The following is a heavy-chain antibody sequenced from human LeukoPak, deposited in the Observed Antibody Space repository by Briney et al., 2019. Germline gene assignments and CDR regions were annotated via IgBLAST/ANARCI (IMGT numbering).Heavy chain of an antibody. J-gene: IGHJ4*02. Sequence: GGSLRLSCAASGFTFSSYAMSWVRQAPGKGLEWVSAISGSGGSTYYAGSVKGRFTISRDNSKNTLYLQMYSLRAEDTAVYYCAKGLSSGWYATDYWGQGTLVTVSS. CDR3: AKGLSSGWYATDY. V-gene: IGHV3-23*01. CDR1: GFTFSSYA. CDR2: ISGSGGST. D-gene: IGHD6-19*01.